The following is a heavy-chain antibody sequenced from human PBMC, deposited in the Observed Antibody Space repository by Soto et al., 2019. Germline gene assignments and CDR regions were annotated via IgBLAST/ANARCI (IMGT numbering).Heavy chain of an antibody. V-gene: IGHV1-3*01. J-gene: IGHJ6*02. D-gene: IGHD3-16*01. Sequence: WASVKVSCKASGYTFTSYAMHWVRQAPGQRLEWMGWINAGNGNTKYSQKFQGRVTITRDTSASTAYMELSSLRSEDTAVYYCARDGLYYYYYYGMDVWGQGTTVTVSS. CDR3: ARDGLYYYYYYGMDV. CDR2: INAGNGNT. CDR1: GYTFTSYA.